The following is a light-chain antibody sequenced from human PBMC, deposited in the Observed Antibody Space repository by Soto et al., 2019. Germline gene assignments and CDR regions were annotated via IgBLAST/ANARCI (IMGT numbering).Light chain of an antibody. V-gene: IGLV2-8*01. Sequence: QSALTRPPSASGSPGQSVTISCTGTSSDIGAYNYVSWYQQHPDKAPKFMIYEVTKRPSGVPDRFSGSKSGNTASLTISGLQAEDEADYYCASYAGSNNFVVFGGGTKLTVL. CDR2: EVT. CDR3: ASYAGSNNFVV. CDR1: SSDIGAYNY. J-gene: IGLJ2*01.